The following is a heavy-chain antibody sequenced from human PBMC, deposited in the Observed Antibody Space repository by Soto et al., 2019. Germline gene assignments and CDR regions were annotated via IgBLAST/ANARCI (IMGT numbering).Heavy chain of an antibody. CDR3: ARETNAVVSCDS. V-gene: IGHV3-74*01. CDR1: GFTFSSYL. Sequence: DVPLLESGGGLVQPGGSLRLSCAASGFTFSSYLMHWVRQAPEKGLVWVARINSDWSGASYADSVKGRFTISRDNAKTTLYLHMSTLRAEDTALYYCARETNAVVSCDSWGQGTLVTVSS. J-gene: IGHJ4*02. CDR2: INSDWSGA.